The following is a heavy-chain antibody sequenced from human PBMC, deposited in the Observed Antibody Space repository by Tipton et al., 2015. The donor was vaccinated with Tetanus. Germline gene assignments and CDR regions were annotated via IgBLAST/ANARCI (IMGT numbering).Heavy chain of an antibody. V-gene: IGHV3-33*01. Sequence: SGFTFSSYGMHWVRQAPGKGLEWVAVIWYDGSNKYYADSVKGRFTISRDNSKNTLYLQMNSLRAEDTAVYYCARDGEIYGMDVWGQGTTVTVSS. J-gene: IGHJ6*02. CDR1: GFTFSSYG. CDR2: IWYDGSNK. D-gene: IGHD7-27*01. CDR3: ARDGEIYGMDV.